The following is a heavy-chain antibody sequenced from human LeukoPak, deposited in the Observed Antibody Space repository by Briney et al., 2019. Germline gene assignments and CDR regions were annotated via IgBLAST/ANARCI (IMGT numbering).Heavy chain of an antibody. CDR3: ARARAGDPFDY. J-gene: IGHJ4*02. V-gene: IGHV4-31*03. D-gene: IGHD4-17*01. CDR2: IYYSGST. CDR1: GGSISSGGYY. Sequence: PSETLSLTCTVSGGSISSGGYYCSWIRQHPGKGLEWIGYIYYSGSTYYNPSLKSRVTISVDTSKNQFSLKLSSVTAADTAVYYCARARAGDPFDYWGQGTLVTVSS.